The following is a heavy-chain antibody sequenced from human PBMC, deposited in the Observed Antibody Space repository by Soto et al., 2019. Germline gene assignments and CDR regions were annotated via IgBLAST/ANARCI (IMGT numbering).Heavy chain of an antibody. D-gene: IGHD5-18*01. Sequence: GGSLRLSCAASGFTFSSYGMHWVRQAPGKGLEWVAVISYDGSNKYYADSVKGRFTISRDNSKNTLYLQMNSLRAEDTAVYYCAKDLGVQLWPLEPYGMDVWGQGTTVTVSS. V-gene: IGHV3-30*18. CDR2: ISYDGSNK. CDR3: AKDLGVQLWPLEPYGMDV. J-gene: IGHJ6*02. CDR1: GFTFSSYG.